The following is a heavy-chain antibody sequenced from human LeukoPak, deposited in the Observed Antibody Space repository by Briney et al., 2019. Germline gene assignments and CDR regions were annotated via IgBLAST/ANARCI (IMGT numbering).Heavy chain of an antibody. CDR3: ARFGSDYYGSGKRDY. J-gene: IGHJ4*02. D-gene: IGHD3-10*01. Sequence: GGALRLSCAASGFTFSDYYMSWVRQAPGKGLEWGSYISSSGSTLYYADSVKGRFTISRDNAKNSLYLQMNSLRAEDTAVYYCARFGSDYYGSGKRDYWGQGTLVTVSS. CDR2: ISSSGSTL. V-gene: IGHV3-11*01. CDR1: GFTFSDYY.